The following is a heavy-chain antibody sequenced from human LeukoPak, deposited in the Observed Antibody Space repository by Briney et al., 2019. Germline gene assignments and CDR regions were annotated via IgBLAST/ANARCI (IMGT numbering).Heavy chain of an antibody. V-gene: IGHV4-39*01. CDR2: IYYSGST. D-gene: IGHD6-13*01. J-gene: IGHJ6*02. Sequence: PSETLSLTCTVSGGSISSSSYYWGWIRQPPGKGLEWIGSIYYSGSTYYYPSLKSRVTISVDTSKNQFSLKLSSVTAADTAVYYCARHAAGTGYGMDVWGQGTTVTVSS. CDR1: GGSISSSSYY. CDR3: ARHAAGTGYGMDV.